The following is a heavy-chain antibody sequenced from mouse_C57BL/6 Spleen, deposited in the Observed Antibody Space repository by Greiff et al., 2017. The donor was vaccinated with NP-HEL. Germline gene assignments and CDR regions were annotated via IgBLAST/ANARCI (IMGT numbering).Heavy chain of an antibody. CDR2: IDPSDSYT. J-gene: IGHJ3*01. Sequence: QVQLQQPGAELVMPGASVKLSCKASGYTFTSYWMHWVKQRPGQGLEWIGEIDPSDSYTNYNQKFKGKSTLTVDKSSSTAYMQLSSLTSEDSAVYYCATYDYDPFAYWGQGTLVTVSA. V-gene: IGHV1-69*01. CDR3: ATYDYDPFAY. CDR1: GYTFTSYW. D-gene: IGHD2-4*01.